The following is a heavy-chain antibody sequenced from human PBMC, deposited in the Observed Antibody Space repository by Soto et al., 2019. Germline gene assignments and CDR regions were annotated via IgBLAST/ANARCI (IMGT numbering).Heavy chain of an antibody. Sequence: LRLSCAASGFTFSSYAMHWVRQAPGKGLEWVAVISYDGSNKYYADSVKGRFTISRDNSKNTLYLQMNSLRAEDTAVYYCARSYTLMIASFALGYWGQGTLVTVSS. V-gene: IGHV3-30-3*01. CDR1: GFTFSSYA. J-gene: IGHJ4*02. D-gene: IGHD3-22*01. CDR2: ISYDGSNK. CDR3: ARSYTLMIASFALGY.